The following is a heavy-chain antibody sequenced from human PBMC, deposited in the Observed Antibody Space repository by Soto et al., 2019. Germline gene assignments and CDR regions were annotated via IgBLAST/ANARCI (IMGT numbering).Heavy chain of an antibody. CDR1: GYTVIYFW. CDR2: IYTGASDI. Sequence: GESLKIYCQASGYTVIYFWVAWVRQVPGKGLEWMGVIYTGASDIRYSPSFEGPVTISADKSTNTAYLQWSSLKAADTAIYYCARQGTSRGSDYAAFYXWGPGTLVTVSX. J-gene: IGHJ4*02. V-gene: IGHV5-51*01. CDR3: ARQGTSRGSDYAAFYX. D-gene: IGHD3-10*01.